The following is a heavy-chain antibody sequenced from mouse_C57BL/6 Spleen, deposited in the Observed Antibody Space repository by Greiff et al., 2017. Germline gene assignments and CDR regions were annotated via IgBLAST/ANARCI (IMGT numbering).Heavy chain of an antibody. CDR1: GFTFTDYY. Sequence: EVKLMESGGGLVQPGGSLSLSCAASGFTFTDYYMSWVRQPPGKALEWLGFIRNKANGYTTEYSASVKGRFTISRDNSQSILYLQMNALRAEDSATYYCARSYGNYDLRAYWGQGTLVTVSA. D-gene: IGHD2-1*01. J-gene: IGHJ3*01. V-gene: IGHV7-3*01. CDR3: ARSYGNYDLRAY. CDR2: IRNKANGYTT.